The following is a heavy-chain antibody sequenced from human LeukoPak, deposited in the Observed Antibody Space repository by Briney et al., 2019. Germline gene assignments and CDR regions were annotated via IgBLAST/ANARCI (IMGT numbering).Heavy chain of an antibody. CDR1: GFTFDDYT. CDR3: AKAHAPSYGDYGPPDY. J-gene: IGHJ4*02. V-gene: IGHV3-43*01. Sequence: GGSLRLSCAASGFTFDDYTMHWVRQAPGKGLEWVSLISWDGGSTYYADSVKGRFTISRDNSKNSLYLQMNSLRTEDTALYYCAKAHAPSYGDYGPPDYWGQGTLVTVSS. D-gene: IGHD4-17*01. CDR2: ISWDGGST.